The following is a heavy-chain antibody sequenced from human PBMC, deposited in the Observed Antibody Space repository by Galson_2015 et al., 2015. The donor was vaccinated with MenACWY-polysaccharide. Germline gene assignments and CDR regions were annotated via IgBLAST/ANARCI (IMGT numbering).Heavy chain of an antibody. CDR3: ARDSVGWHLDP. CDR2: INIGKGST. J-gene: IGHJ5*02. CDR1: GYTFSRSV. Sequence: SVKVSCKASGYTFSRSVMHWVRQAPGHSPEWMGWINIGKGSTKYSQKFQGRVSIARDPSATTVYMELNSLTSEDTAVYYCARDSVGWHLDPWGQGTLLPVSA. D-gene: IGHD6-19*01. V-gene: IGHV1-3*04.